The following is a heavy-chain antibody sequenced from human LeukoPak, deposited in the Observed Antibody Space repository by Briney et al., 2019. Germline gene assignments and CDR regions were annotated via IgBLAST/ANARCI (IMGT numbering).Heavy chain of an antibody. CDR1: GFTFTNYA. J-gene: IGHJ4*02. CDR3: ARSDGATPTADYGSDY. Sequence: PGGSLRLSCAASGFTFTNYAMSWLRQAPGKGLEWVSGISVSGGTTYYADSVKGRFTISRDNSKNTLYLQMNSLRAEDTAVYYCARSDGATPTADYGSDYWGQGALVTVSP. CDR2: ISVSGGTT. D-gene: IGHD3-16*01. V-gene: IGHV3-23*01.